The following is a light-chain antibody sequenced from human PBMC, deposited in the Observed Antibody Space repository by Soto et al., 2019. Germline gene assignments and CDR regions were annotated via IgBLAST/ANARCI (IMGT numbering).Light chain of an antibody. J-gene: IGKJ1*01. CDR2: DTS. CDR1: QSISSY. V-gene: IGKV3-11*01. CDR3: QPLCALPRWT. Sequence: TLSLSPGERATLSCSASQSISSYFAWYQQKPGQAPRLLIYDTSTRATGIPARFSGSGSGTDLTLTISSLEPEDVAIYYCQPLCALPRWTFGQ.